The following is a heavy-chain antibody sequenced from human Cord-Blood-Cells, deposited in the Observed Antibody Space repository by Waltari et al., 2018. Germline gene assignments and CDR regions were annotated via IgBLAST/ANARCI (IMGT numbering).Heavy chain of an antibody. J-gene: IGHJ3*02. D-gene: IGHD3-22*01. CDR2: INHRGST. CDR3: ARGDYYDSSGYYSAFDI. V-gene: IGHV4-34*01. Sequence: QVQLQQWGAGLLKPSETLSLTCAVYGGSFSGYYWSWIRQPPGKGLGWIGEINHRGSTNYNPSLKSRVTISVDTSKNQFALKLSSVTAADTAVYYCARGDYYDSSGYYSAFDIWGQGTMVTVSS. CDR1: GGSFSGYY.